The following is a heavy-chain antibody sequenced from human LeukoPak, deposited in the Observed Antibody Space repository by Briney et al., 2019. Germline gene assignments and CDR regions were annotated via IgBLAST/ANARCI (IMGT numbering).Heavy chain of an antibody. D-gene: IGHD2-2*01. CDR3: ARGPTYQPIDF. V-gene: IGHV4-39*02. CDR1: GGSISNYY. CDR2: IYYSETT. Sequence: SETLSLTCTVSGGSISNYYWGWIRQAPGKGLEWIGSIYYSETTYYNPSLKSRVTISVDTSKNHFSLKLSSVTAADTAVYYCARGPTYQPIDFWGQGTLVTVSS. J-gene: IGHJ4*02.